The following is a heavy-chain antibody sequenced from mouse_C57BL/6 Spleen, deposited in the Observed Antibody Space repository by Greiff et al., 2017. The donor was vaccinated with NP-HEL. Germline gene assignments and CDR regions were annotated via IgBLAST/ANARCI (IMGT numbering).Heavy chain of an antibody. CDR3: ARGYYGNYFDY. V-gene: IGHV5-17*01. Sequence: EVHLVESGGGLVKPGGSLKLSCAASGFTFSDYGMHWVRQAPEKGLEWVAYISSGSSTIYYADTVKGRFTISRHNAKNTLFLQMTSLRSEDTAMYYCARGYYGNYFDYWGQGTTLTVSS. CDR1: GFTFSDYG. D-gene: IGHD2-1*01. J-gene: IGHJ2*01. CDR2: ISSGSSTI.